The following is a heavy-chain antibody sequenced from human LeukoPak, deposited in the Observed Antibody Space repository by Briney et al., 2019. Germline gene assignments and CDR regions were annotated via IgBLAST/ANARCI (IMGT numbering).Heavy chain of an antibody. CDR3: ARDAVSGYQLLDYYYYGMDV. V-gene: IGHV4-39*02. D-gene: IGHD2-2*01. CDR1: GGSISSSSYY. Sequence: PSETMSLTCTVYGGSISSSSYYWGWIRQPPGKGLEWIGSIYYSGSTYYNPSLKSRVTISVDTSKNQFSLQLNSVTPEDTAVYYCARDAVSGYQLLDYYYYGMDVWGQGTTVTVSS. J-gene: IGHJ6*02. CDR2: IYYSGST.